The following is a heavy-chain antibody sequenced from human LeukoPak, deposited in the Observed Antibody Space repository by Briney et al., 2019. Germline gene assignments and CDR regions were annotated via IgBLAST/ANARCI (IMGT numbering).Heavy chain of an antibody. D-gene: IGHD6-19*01. CDR1: GGSISSSSYY. CDR3: ARGIAVAGTGLTHFDY. CDR2: IYYSGST. J-gene: IGHJ4*02. Sequence: SETLSLTCTVSGGSISSSSYYWDWIRQPPGKGLEWIGSIYYSGSTYYSPSLKSRVTISVDMSKNQFSLKLSSVTAADTAVYYCARGIAVAGTGLTHFDYWGQGTLVTVSS. V-gene: IGHV4-39*07.